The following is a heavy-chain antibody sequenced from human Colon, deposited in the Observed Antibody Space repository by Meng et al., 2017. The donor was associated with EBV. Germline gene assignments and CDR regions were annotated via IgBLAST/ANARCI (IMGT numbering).Heavy chain of an antibody. CDR3: ARVSGRSFDP. D-gene: IGHD3-10*01. J-gene: IGHJ5*02. CDR2: IYYIGGT. V-gene: IGHV4-61*01. Sequence: QLHRQESGPGLVKPSATLSLPCTVSGDSVATGRYYWSWIRQPPGKGLEWIAYIYYIGGTNYNPSLKSRLTISLDTSKNQFSLSLRSVTAADTAVYYCARVSGRSFDPWGQGTLVTVSS. CDR1: GDSVATGRYY.